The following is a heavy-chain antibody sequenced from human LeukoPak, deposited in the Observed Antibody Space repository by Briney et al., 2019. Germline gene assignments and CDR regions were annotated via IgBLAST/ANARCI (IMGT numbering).Heavy chain of an antibody. CDR3: ARDHSSSSEDY. CDR2: INHSGST. J-gene: IGHJ4*02. CDR1: FGSISSYY. D-gene: IGHD6-13*01. Sequence: SETLSLTCTVSFGSISSYYWSWIRQPPGKGLEWIGEINHSGSTNYNPSLKSRVTISMDTSKNQFSLKLSSVTAADTAVYYCARDHSSSSEDYWGQGTLVTVSS. V-gene: IGHV4-34*01.